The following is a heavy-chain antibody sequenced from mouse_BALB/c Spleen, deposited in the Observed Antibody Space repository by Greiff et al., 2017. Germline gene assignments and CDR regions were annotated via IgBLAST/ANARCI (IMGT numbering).Heavy chain of an antibody. Sequence: VQLQQPGAELVKPGASVKLSCKASGYTFTSYWMHWVKQRPGQGLEWIGEINPSNGRTNYNEKFKSKATLTVDKSSSTAYMQLSSLTSEDSAVYYCARWLGYWGQGTSVTVSS. CDR1: GYTFTSYW. V-gene: IGHV1S81*02. CDR2: INPSNGRT. D-gene: IGHD3-3*01. J-gene: IGHJ4*01. CDR3: ARWLGY.